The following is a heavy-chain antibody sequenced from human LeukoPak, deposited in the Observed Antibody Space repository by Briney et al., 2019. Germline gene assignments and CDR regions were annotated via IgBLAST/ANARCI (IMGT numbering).Heavy chain of an antibody. D-gene: IGHD6-19*01. V-gene: IGHV1-69*13. CDR3: ARDEIAVAGFGTFDY. CDR1: GDTFSNSA. J-gene: IGHJ4*02. CDR2: IIPIFGTP. Sequence: SVKVSCKASGDTFSNSAFSWVRQAPGQGLEWMGGIIPIFGTPNYAQKFQGRITISADESTSTVYMELSSLRSEDTAVFYCARDEIAVAGFGTFDYWGQGTLVTVSS.